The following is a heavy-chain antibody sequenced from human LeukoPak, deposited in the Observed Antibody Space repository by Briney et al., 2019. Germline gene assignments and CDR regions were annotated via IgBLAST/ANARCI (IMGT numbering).Heavy chain of an antibody. CDR2: ISYDGSNK. Sequence: QPGRSLRLSCAASGFTFSSYAMHWVRQAPGKGLEWVAVISYDGSNKYYADSVKGRFTISRDNSKNTPYLQMNSLRAEDTAVYYCASAYCGGDCYSGPSFDYWGQGTLVTVSS. V-gene: IGHV3-30-3*01. D-gene: IGHD2-21*02. J-gene: IGHJ4*02. CDR1: GFTFSSYA. CDR3: ASAYCGGDCYSGPSFDY.